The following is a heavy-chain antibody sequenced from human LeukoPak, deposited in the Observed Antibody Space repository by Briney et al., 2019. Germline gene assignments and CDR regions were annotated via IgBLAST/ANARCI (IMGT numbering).Heavy chain of an antibody. V-gene: IGHV3-21*01. Sequence: PGGSLRLSCAASGFTFSIYSMNWVRQAPGKGLEWVSSISSTSSYIYYADSVKGRFTISRDNAKNSLYLQMNSLRVEDTDVYYCARAFSATVVTPSYWGQGTLVTVSS. CDR3: ARAFSATVVTPSY. CDR2: ISSTSSYI. J-gene: IGHJ4*02. D-gene: IGHD4-23*01. CDR1: GFTFSIYS.